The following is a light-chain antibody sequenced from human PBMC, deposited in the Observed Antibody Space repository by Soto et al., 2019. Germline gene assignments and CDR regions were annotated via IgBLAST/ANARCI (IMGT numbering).Light chain of an antibody. CDR1: HSISSW. V-gene: IGKV1-5*01. Sequence: DILITQTHSTRSAPVGDGVTSTSRRSHSISSWVAHYQQTPRKAPKLLIYDASNSEGGAPSRFSGGGSGTEFSLTSSSLPPDDLATYYCQQDSYFRAFGQGTKVDIK. CDR2: DAS. J-gene: IGKJ1*01. CDR3: QQDSYFRA.